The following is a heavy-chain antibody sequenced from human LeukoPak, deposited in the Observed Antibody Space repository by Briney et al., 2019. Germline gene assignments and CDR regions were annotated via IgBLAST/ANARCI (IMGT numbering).Heavy chain of an antibody. CDR1: GGSISSGSYY. Sequence: PSETLSLTCTVSGGSISSGSYYWSWIRQPAGKGLEWIGRIYTSGSANYNPSLKSRVTVSVDTSKNQFSLKLSSVTAADTAVYYCARDPRLGYYDSSGYPPPSDAFDIWGQGTMVTVSS. CDR3: ARDPRLGYYDSSGYPPPSDAFDI. CDR2: IYTSGSA. J-gene: IGHJ3*02. V-gene: IGHV4-61*02. D-gene: IGHD3-22*01.